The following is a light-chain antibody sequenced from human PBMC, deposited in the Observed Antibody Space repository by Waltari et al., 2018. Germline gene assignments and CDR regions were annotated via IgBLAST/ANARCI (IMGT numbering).Light chain of an antibody. Sequence: SYELAQPPSVSVSPGQTARITCSGDTLGAQYACWYQQTPGQSPVLVIYQDNKPPSGIPERFSGSNSGNTATLTISGTQAMDEADYYCQAWDSNTVVFGGGTKLTVL. V-gene: IGLV3-1*01. J-gene: IGLJ2*01. CDR1: TLGAQY. CDR2: QDN. CDR3: QAWDSNTVV.